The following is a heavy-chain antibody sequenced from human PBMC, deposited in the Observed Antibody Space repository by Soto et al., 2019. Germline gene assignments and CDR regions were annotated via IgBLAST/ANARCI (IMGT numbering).Heavy chain of an antibody. J-gene: IGHJ3*02. CDR2: INAGNGNT. V-gene: IGHV1-3*01. CDR1: GYTFTSYA. Sequence: GASVKVSCKASGYTFTSYAMHWVRQAPGQRLEWMGWINAGNGNTKYSQKFQGRVTITRDTSASTAYMELSSLRSEDTAVYYCARETVNCYGSGSGAFDIWGQGTMVTVS. D-gene: IGHD3-10*01. CDR3: ARETVNCYGSGSGAFDI.